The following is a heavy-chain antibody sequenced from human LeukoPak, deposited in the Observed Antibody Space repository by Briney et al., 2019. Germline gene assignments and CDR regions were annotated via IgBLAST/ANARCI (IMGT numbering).Heavy chain of an antibody. D-gene: IGHD4-17*01. V-gene: IGHV4-39*01. CDR2: IYYSGST. J-gene: IGHJ4*02. CDR1: GGSISSSSYY. CDR3: ARHPITVTSTYFDY. Sequence: PSETLSLTCTVSGGSISSSSYYWGWIRQPPGQGLEWIGSIYYSGSTYYNPSLKSRVTISVDTSKNQFSLKLSSVTAADTAVYYCARHPITVTSTYFDYWGQGTLVTVSS.